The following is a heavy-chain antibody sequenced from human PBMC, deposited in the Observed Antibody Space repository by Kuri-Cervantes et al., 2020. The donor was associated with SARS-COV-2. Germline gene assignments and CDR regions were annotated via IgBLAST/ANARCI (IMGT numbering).Heavy chain of an antibody. J-gene: IGHJ6*03. CDR2: ISSSSSTI. CDR1: GFTFSSYS. V-gene: IGHV3-48*01. CDR3: AKAMLRIAARYYYYMDV. D-gene: IGHD6-6*01. Sequence: GESLKISCAASGFTFSSYSMNWVRQAPGKGLEWVSYISSSSSTIYYADSVKGRFTISRDNSKNTLYLQLNSLRAEDTAVYYCAKAMLRIAARYYYYMDVWGKGTTVTVSS.